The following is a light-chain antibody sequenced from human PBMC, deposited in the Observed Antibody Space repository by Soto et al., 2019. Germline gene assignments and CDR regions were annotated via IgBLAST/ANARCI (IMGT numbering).Light chain of an antibody. J-gene: IGLJ1*01. CDR1: SSDVGGYNY. CDR2: DVS. CDR3: CSYGDNF. V-gene: IGLV2-11*01. Sequence: QSALTQPRSVSGSPGQSVTISCTGTSSDVGGYNYVSWYQQHPGKAPKLMIYDVSKRPSGVPDRFSGSKSGNTASLTISGLQAEDEADYYCCSYGDNFFGTGTTVTVL.